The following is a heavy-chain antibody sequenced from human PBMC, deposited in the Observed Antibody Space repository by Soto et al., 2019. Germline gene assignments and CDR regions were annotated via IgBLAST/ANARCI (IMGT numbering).Heavy chain of an antibody. Sequence: GESLKISCKGSVYSFTSYWISWVRQMPGKGLEWMGRIDPSDSYTNYSPSFQGHVTISADKSISPAYLQWSSLKASDTAVYYCARDVCSSCRNSYYGMDVWGQGTTVTVAS. CDR3: ARDVCSSCRNSYYGMDV. D-gene: IGHD2-15*01. CDR1: VYSFTSYW. J-gene: IGHJ6*02. V-gene: IGHV5-10-1*01. CDR2: IDPSDSYT.